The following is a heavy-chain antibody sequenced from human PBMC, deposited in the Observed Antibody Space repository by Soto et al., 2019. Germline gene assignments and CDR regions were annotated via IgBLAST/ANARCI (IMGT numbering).Heavy chain of an antibody. CDR2: IYYSGST. V-gene: IGHV4-31*03. CDR1: GGSISSGGYY. J-gene: IGHJ6*02. CDR3: ARDGLQSGFGMDL. Sequence: QVQLQESGPGLVKPSQTLSITCTVSGGSISSGGYYWSWIRQHPWKGLEWIGYIYYSGSTYYNPSLKSRVTISVDTSKNQFSLKLSSVTAAHTAVYYCARDGLQSGFGMDLWGQSPTLTVSS. D-gene: IGHD2-15*01.